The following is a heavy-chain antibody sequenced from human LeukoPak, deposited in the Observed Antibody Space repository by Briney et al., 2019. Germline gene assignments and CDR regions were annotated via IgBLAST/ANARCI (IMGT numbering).Heavy chain of an antibody. V-gene: IGHV3-23*01. CDR2: ISPSGDIT. Sequence: GGSLRLSCAASGFIFSSHGMNWVRQAPGKGLEWVSGISPSGDITYYADSVKGRFTISRDNSKNTLYLQMNSLRSDDTAVYYCARGVAEVDYWGQGTLVTVSS. D-gene: IGHD2-15*01. CDR1: GFIFSSHG. CDR3: ARGVAEVDY. J-gene: IGHJ4*02.